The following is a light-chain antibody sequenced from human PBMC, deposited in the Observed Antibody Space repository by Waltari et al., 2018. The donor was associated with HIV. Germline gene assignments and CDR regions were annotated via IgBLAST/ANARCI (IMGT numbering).Light chain of an antibody. CDR1: QNVRGT. CDR3: RQYNNWPPCT. CDR2: DAS. Sequence: IVLTQSPATLSVSPGERATLPCRTSQNVRGTLAWYQQKPGQAPRLLIFDASTRATGAPPGFSGGGSETEFTLTISSLQSEDSAFYYCRQYNNWPPCTFGQGTKLEIK. J-gene: IGKJ2*02. V-gene: IGKV3-15*01.